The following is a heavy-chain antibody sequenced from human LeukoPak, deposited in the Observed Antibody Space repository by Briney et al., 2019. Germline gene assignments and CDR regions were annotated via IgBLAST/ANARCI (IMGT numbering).Heavy chain of an antibody. CDR1: GYTFTGYY. CDR3: ARDLLPGALSDFDY. J-gene: IGHJ4*02. D-gene: IGHD4/OR15-4a*01. V-gene: IGHV1-2*02. Sequence: ASVKVSRKSSGYTFTGYYVHWVRQAPGQGLELVGWIIPNSDGTNNSQNFQSRGTMTRVTSISTAYMQLSRLRSDDAAVYYCARDLLPGALSDFDYWGQGTLVTVSS. CDR2: IIPNSDGT.